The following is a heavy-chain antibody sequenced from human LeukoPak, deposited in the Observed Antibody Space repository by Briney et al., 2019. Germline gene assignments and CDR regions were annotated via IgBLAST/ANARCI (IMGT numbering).Heavy chain of an antibody. CDR3: ARGERRAFDI. V-gene: IGHV4-59*11. CDR2: IYYSGST. J-gene: IGHJ3*02. Sequence: SETLSLTCTVSGGSISSHYWSWIRQPPGKGLEWIGYIYYSGSTNYNPSLKSRVTISVDTSKNQFSLKLSSVTAADTAVYYCARGERRAFDIWGQGTMVTVSS. CDR1: GGSISSHY.